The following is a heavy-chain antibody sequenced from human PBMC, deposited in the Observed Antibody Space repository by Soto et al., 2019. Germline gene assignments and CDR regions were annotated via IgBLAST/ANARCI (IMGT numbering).Heavy chain of an antibody. CDR3: AIYHLELFRFDY. Sequence: VKVSCQAYDFSFTSHGISWVRQAPGQGLEWMGWISLYNGNTNYAQQFQGRVTMTTDTSTSTAYMELRSLRSDDTAMYFCAIYHLELFRFDYWGQGTLVTVSS. CDR2: ISLYNGNT. D-gene: IGHD2-2*01. J-gene: IGHJ4*02. CDR1: DFSFTSHG. V-gene: IGHV1-18*04.